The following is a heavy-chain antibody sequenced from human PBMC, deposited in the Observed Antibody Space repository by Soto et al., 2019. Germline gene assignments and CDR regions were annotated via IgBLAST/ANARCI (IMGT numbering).Heavy chain of an antibody. J-gene: IGHJ4*02. V-gene: IGHV3-11*06. CDR3: ARHTSGWHYYDY. CDR1: GFNFSDHY. Sequence: GGSLRLSCAASGFNFSDHYMNWIRQAPGKGLEWVSYISGSSRYTNFADSVKGRFTISRDNAKNSLYLQMNSLRAEDTAVYYCARHTSGWHYYDYWGQGTPVTVSS. D-gene: IGHD6-19*01. CDR2: ISGSSRYT.